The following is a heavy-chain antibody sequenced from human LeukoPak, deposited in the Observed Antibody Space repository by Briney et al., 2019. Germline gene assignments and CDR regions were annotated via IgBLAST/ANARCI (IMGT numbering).Heavy chain of an antibody. CDR1: GFSLSTSGMC. Sequence: SGPTLVNPTRTLTLTCTFSGFSLSTSGMCVSWIRQPPGKGLEWIGYIYYSGSTNYNPSLKSRVTISVGTSKNQFSLKLSSVTAADTAVYYCAGSFAISSPFDPWGQGTLVTVSS. V-gene: IGHV4-61*08. J-gene: IGHJ5*02. D-gene: IGHD3-9*01. CDR3: AGSFAISSPFDP. CDR2: IYYSGST.